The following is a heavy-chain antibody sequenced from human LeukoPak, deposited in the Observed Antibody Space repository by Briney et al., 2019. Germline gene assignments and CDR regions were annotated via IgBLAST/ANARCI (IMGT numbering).Heavy chain of an antibody. Sequence: LGESLKISCKGSGYSFTSYWIGWVRQMPGKGLEWMGIIYPGESDTKYSPSFQGQVTISADKSISTAYLQWSSLKASDTAMYYCARHGPSNYASYFDYWGQGTLVTVSS. CDR1: GYSFTSYW. CDR2: IYPGESDT. V-gene: IGHV5-51*01. J-gene: IGHJ4*02. CDR3: ARHGPSNYASYFDY. D-gene: IGHD4-11*01.